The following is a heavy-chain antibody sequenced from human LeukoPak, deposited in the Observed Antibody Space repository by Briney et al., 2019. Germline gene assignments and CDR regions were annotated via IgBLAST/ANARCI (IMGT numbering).Heavy chain of an antibody. Sequence: PGGSLRLSCAASGFTFSSYWMHWVRQAPGKGLEWVAVVSYDGSNKYYADSLRGRFTISRDNSKNTLYLQMNSLRPEDTAVYYCARESGTMVRGVIIPFFDYWGQGTLVTVSS. V-gene: IGHV3-30*03. D-gene: IGHD3-10*01. CDR3: ARESGTMVRGVIIPFFDY. CDR1: GFTFSSYW. CDR2: VSYDGSNK. J-gene: IGHJ4*02.